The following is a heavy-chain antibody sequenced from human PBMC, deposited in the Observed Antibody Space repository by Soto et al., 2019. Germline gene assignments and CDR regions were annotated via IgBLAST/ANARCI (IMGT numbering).Heavy chain of an antibody. D-gene: IGHD4-17*01. CDR2: IYHSGST. CDR1: GGSISSGGYS. V-gene: IGHV4-30-2*01. Sequence: SETLSLTCAVSGGSISSGGYSWSWIRQPPGKGLEWIGYIYHSGSTYYNPSLKSRVTISVDRSKNQFSLKLSSVTAADTAVYYCARGRDYGGNSVYYYYGMDVWSQGTTVTVSS. J-gene: IGHJ6*02. CDR3: ARGRDYGGNSVYYYYGMDV.